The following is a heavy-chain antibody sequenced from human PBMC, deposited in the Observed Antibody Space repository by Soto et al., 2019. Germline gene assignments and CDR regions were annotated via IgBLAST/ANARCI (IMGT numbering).Heavy chain of an antibody. CDR3: ARANAYGDYYFDY. CDR2: IYYSGNT. V-gene: IGHV4-30-4*01. CDR1: GGSISSGDYY. J-gene: IGHJ4*02. D-gene: IGHD4-17*01. Sequence: QVQLQESGPGLVKPSQTLSLTCTVSGGSISSGDYYWSWIRQPPGKGLEWIGYIYYSGNTYHNPSLKSRVTISVDTSKNPFSLKLTSVTAADTAVYYCARANAYGDYYFDYWGQGTLVTVSS.